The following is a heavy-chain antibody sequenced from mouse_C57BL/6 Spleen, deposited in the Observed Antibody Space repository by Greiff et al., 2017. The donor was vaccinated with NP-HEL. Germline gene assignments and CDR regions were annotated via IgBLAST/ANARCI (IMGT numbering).Heavy chain of an antibody. CDR2: IWGDGST. V-gene: IGHV2-3*01. J-gene: IGHJ1*03. CDR3: AKGGVTLYFDV. CDR1: GFSLTSYG. D-gene: IGHD2-2*01. Sequence: VKLVESGPGLVAPSQSLSITCTVSGFSLTSYGVSWVRQPPGRGLEWLGVIWGDGSTNYHPALISRLIISKDNSKSQVFLKLNSLQTDDTATYYCAKGGVTLYFDVWGTGTTVTVSS.